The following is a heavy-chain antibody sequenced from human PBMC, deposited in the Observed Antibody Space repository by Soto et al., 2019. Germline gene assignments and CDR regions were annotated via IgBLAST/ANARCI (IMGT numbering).Heavy chain of an antibody. Sequence: GGSLRLSCAASGFSVSNYWMNWVRQAPGKGLMWVSHIKSDGTTSYADSVEGRFTVSRDDAKNTFYLQMNGLRAEDTAVYYCAKDRGEEGLKFLEWFGGMDVWGHGTTVTVSS. D-gene: IGHD3-3*01. CDR1: GFSVSNYW. V-gene: IGHV3-74*01. CDR2: IKSDGTT. CDR3: AKDRGEEGLKFLEWFGGMDV. J-gene: IGHJ6*02.